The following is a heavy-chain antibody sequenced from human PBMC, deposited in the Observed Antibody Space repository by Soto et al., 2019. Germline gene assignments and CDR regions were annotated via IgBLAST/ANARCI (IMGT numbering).Heavy chain of an antibody. D-gene: IGHD6-19*01. CDR1: GFTFSSYA. Sequence: GGSLRLSFAASGFTFSSYAMSWVRQAPGKGLEWVSAISGSGGSTYYADSVKGRFTISRDNSKNTLYLQMNSLRAEDTAVYYCAKSPLYRWPAPYFDYWGQGTLVTVSS. CDR3: AKSPLYRWPAPYFDY. J-gene: IGHJ4*02. V-gene: IGHV3-23*01. CDR2: ISGSGGST.